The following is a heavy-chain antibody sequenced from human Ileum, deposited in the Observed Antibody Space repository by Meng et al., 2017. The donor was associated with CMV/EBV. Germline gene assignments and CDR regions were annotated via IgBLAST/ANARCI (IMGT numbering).Heavy chain of an antibody. CDR2: LRTSGTI. V-gene: IGHV4-4*07. CDR1: GGSISDYH. CDR3: GRAGARGVPVDI. Sequence: MRVQGWGPGLGKPSLTLSGTCSVSGGSISDYHWTWIRKAAGKGLQWLGRLRTSGTIDHNPSFKSRVTLSIDTSKNQFSLKLTSVTAADTAVYYCGRAGARGVPVDIWGQGTLVTSPQ. J-gene: IGHJ4*02. D-gene: IGHD3-10*01.